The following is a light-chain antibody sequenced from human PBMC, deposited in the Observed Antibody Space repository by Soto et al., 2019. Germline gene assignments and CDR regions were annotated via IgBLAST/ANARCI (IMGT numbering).Light chain of an antibody. CDR1: TSDVGGYNY. J-gene: IGLJ7*01. V-gene: IGLV2-14*01. CDR3: SAYTRSSTPL. CDR2: DVS. Sequence: QSALTQPASVSGSPGQSITISCTGTTSDVGGYNYVSWYQQHPGKAPKLMIYDVSNRPSGVSNRFSGSKSGNTASLTISGRQAEDEADYYCSAYTRSSTPLFGGGTQLTVL.